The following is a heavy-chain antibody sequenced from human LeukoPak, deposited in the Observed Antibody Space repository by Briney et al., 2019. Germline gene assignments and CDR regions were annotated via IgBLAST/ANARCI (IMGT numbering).Heavy chain of an antibody. J-gene: IGHJ4*02. CDR3: ARDLRDSSGYYFVPFDY. CDR1: GFTFSSYW. D-gene: IGHD3-22*01. Sequence: GGSLRLSCAASGFTFSSYWMSWVRQAPGKVLEWVANIKQDGSEKYYVDSVKGRFTISRDNAKNSLYLQMNSLRAEDTAVYYCARDLRDSSGYYFVPFDYWGQGTLVTVSS. V-gene: IGHV3-7*01. CDR2: IKQDGSEK.